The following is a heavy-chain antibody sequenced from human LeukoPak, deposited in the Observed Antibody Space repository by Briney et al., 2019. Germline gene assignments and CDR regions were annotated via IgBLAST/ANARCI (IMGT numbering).Heavy chain of an antibody. Sequence: ASVKVSCKVSGYTLTELSMHWVRQAPGKGLEWMGGFDPEDGETIYAQKFQGRVTMTEDTSTDTAYMELSSLRSEDTAVYYCATPGRGVANPKPSDYWGQGTLVTVSS. D-gene: IGHD5-12*01. J-gene: IGHJ4*02. CDR2: FDPEDGET. CDR3: ATPGRGVANPKPSDY. V-gene: IGHV1-24*01. CDR1: GYTLTELS.